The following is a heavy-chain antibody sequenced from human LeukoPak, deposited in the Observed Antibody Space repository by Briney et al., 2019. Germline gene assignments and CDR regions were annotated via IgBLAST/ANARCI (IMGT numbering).Heavy chain of an antibody. D-gene: IGHD6-25*01. Sequence: PGRSLRLSCAASGFTFSSHWMHWVRQPPGKGLVWVSRINGDGGSTNYADSVKGRFTISRDNAKNTLYLQVNSLRVEDTAIYYCARDRWVAADFHYYYAMDVWGQGTTVTVSS. J-gene: IGHJ6*02. CDR2: INGDGGST. V-gene: IGHV3-74*01. CDR3: ARDRWVAADFHYYYAMDV. CDR1: GFTFSSHW.